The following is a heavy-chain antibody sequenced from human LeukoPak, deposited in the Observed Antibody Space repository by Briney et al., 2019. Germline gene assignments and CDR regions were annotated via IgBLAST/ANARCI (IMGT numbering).Heavy chain of an antibody. CDR3: VRGGPSTWF. J-gene: IGHJ4*02. V-gene: IGHV3-74*01. CDR2: INDDGSDT. CDR1: GFTFKLYW. Sequence: GGSLRLSCAASGFTFKLYWMHWVRQVPGKGPVWVARINDDGSDTVYADSVKGRFTISRDDAKNMLFLQMSSLRGEDTAVYHCVRGGPSTWFWGQGTLVTVSS. D-gene: IGHD3-22*01.